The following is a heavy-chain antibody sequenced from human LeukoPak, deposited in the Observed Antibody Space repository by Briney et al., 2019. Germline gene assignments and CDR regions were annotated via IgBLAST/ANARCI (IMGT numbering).Heavy chain of an antibody. D-gene: IGHD6-13*01. CDR2: ISYDGSNK. CDR1: GFTFSSYA. V-gene: IGHV3-30-3*01. Sequence: GGSLRLSCAASGFTFSSYAMHWVRQAPGKGLEWVAVISYDGSNKHYADSVKGRFTISRDNSKNTLYLQMNSLRAEDTAVYYCARGPRAAAGRFDPWGQGTLVTVSS. CDR3: ARGPRAAAGRFDP. J-gene: IGHJ5*02.